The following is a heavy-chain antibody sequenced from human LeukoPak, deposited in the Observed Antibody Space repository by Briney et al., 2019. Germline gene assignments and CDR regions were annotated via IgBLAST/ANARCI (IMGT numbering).Heavy chain of an antibody. CDR3: AKGGYCSGGSCYFSSY. Sequence: GESLRLSCAASGFTFSSYTMNWVRQAPGKGLEWVSSISSGSIYIYYADSVKGRFTISRDNSKNTLYLQMSSLRAEDTAVYYCAKGGYCSGGSCYFSSYWGQGTLVTVSS. D-gene: IGHD2-15*01. CDR1: GFTFSSYT. V-gene: IGHV3-21*04. CDR2: ISSGSIYI. J-gene: IGHJ4*02.